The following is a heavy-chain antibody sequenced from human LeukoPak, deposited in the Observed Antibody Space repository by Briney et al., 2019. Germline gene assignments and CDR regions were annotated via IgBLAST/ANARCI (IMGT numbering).Heavy chain of an antibody. CDR2: ISGIGGST. CDR1: GFTFASYA. J-gene: IGHJ2*01. CDR3: AKDGPRPPYWYFDL. V-gene: IGHV3-23*01. Sequence: GGSLRLSCTASGFTFASYAMSWVRQAPGKGLEWVSAISGIGGSTYYADSVKGRFTISRDNSNNTLYLQMNSLRAEDTAVYYCAKDGPRPPYWYFDLWGRGTLVTVSS.